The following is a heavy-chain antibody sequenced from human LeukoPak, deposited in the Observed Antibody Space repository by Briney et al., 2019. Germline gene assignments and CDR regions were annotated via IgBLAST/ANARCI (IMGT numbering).Heavy chain of an antibody. Sequence: SSETLSLTCTVSGGSISSSSYYWGWIRQPPGKGLEWIGSIYYSGSTYYNPSLKSRVTISVDTSKNQFSLKLSSVTAADTAVYYCARPLGYCSGGSCRNWYFDLWGRGTLVTVSS. CDR1: GGSISSSSYY. D-gene: IGHD2-15*01. CDR2: IYYSGST. CDR3: ARPLGYCSGGSCRNWYFDL. J-gene: IGHJ2*01. V-gene: IGHV4-39*01.